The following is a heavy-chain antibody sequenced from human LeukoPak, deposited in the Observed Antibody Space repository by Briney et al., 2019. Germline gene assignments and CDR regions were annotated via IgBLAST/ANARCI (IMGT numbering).Heavy chain of an antibody. V-gene: IGHV3-48*03. J-gene: IGHJ3*02. CDR1: GFPFSSYE. CDR3: ARDGGWDAFDI. CDR2: ISSSGSTI. D-gene: IGHD6-19*01. Sequence: GGSLRLSCAASGFPFSSYEMNWVRQAPGKGLEWVSYISSSGSTIYYADSVKGRFTISRDNARNSLYLQMNSLRAEDTAVYYCARDGGWDAFDIWGQGTVVTVSS.